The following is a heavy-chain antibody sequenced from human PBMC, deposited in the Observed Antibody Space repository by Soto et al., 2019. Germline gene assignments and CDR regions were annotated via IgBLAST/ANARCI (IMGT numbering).Heavy chain of an antibody. V-gene: IGHV3-21*01. CDR3: ARDYYYDRSGYSTLDY. CDR1: GFTFNRYS. Sequence: SXRLSCAASGFTFNRYSMNWVRQAPGKGLEWVSSITSSSGDKYYADSVKGRFAISRDNAKNSLYLQMNSLRAEDTAVYYCARDYYYDRSGYSTLDYWGQGTLVTVSS. D-gene: IGHD3-22*01. J-gene: IGHJ4*02. CDR2: ITSSSGDK.